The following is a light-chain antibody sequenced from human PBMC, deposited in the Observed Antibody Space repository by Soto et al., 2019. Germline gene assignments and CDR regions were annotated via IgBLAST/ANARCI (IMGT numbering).Light chain of an antibody. J-gene: IGKJ4*01. V-gene: IGKV3-11*01. Sequence: EIVLTQSPATLSLSPGERATLSCRASQSVKSLLGWYQQKPGQAPRLLIYDASNRATGIPARFSGSGSGTDFTLTISSLEPEDFRVYYCQQRSNWPLTFGGGTKVE. CDR3: QQRSNWPLT. CDR2: DAS. CDR1: QSVKSL.